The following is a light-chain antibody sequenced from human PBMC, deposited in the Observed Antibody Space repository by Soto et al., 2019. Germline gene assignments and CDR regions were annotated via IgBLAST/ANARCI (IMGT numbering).Light chain of an antibody. J-gene: IGKJ1*01. V-gene: IGKV1-6*01. CDR3: LQDHNYPRT. CDR1: QDIRNE. Sequence: AIQMTQSPSSLSASVGDRVTITCRASQDIRNELGWYQQKPGKAPKALIYGVSSVQSGVPARFSGSGSGTDFTLTISSLQPEDFATYYCLQDHNYPRTFGQGTKVEIK. CDR2: GVS.